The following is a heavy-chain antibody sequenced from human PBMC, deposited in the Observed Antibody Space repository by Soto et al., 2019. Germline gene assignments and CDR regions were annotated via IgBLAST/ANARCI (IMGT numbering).Heavy chain of an antibody. D-gene: IGHD3-3*01. CDR1: GFTFSHHG. J-gene: IGHJ4*02. Sequence: QVQLVESGGGVVQPGRSLRLSCAASGFTFSHHGMHWVRQAPGKGLEWLTVVSSDGRITYDADSVRGRFAISRDNSKNTLYLHMNSRRTEDTAVYYCAKESDYDSSSKWSFDSWGQGILVNVS. CDR2: VSSDGRIT. V-gene: IGHV3-30*18. CDR3: AKESDYDSSSKWSFDS.